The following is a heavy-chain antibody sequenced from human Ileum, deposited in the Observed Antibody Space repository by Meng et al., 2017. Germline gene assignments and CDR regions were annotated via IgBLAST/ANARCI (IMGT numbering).Heavy chain of an antibody. CDR2: ANHDGGT. CDR3: AREGSWFGADY. V-gene: IGHV4-34*02. J-gene: IGHJ4*02. CDR1: GASFLGYP. D-gene: IGHD3-10*01. Sequence: VHLPPGGRALVDPSATMYATAPVNGASFLGYPWTCLSQSPGKGLEWIGEANHDGGTNYTPSPKSRVIISIDTSKNQFSLKLPAVTATDAAVYYCAREGSWFGADYWGQGTLVTVSS.